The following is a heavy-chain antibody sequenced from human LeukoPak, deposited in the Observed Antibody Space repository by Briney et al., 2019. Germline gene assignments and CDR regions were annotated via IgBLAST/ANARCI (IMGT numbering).Heavy chain of an antibody. V-gene: IGHV4-4*02. D-gene: IGHD3-22*01. CDR3: ARDLRNYYDSRGTFYYYYGMDV. J-gene: IGHJ6*02. Sequence: SGTLSLTCAVSGGSISSSNWWSWVRQPPGKGLEWIGEIYHSGSTYYNPSLKSRVTISVDTSKNQFSLKLSSVTAADTAVYYCARDLRNYYDSRGTFYYYYGMDVWGQGTTVTVSS. CDR2: IYHSGST. CDR1: GGSISSSNW.